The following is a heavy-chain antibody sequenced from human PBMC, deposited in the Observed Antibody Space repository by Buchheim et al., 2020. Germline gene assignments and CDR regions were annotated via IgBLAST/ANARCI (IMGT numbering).Heavy chain of an antibody. D-gene: IGHD6-6*01. Sequence: QVQLVESGGGVVQPGRSLRLSCAASGFTFSSYGMHWVRRAPGKGLEWVAVISYDGSKKYYADSVKGRFTISRDNSKNTLYLQMNSLRAEDTAVYYCAKDQHSIAARQDYYYYGMDVWGQGTT. CDR2: ISYDGSKK. CDR1: GFTFSSYG. CDR3: AKDQHSIAARQDYYYYGMDV. J-gene: IGHJ6*02. V-gene: IGHV3-30*18.